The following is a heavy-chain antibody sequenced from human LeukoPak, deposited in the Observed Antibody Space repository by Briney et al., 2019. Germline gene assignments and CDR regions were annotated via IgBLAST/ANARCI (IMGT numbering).Heavy chain of an antibody. CDR3: AKDREGYYYSFAMDV. Sequence: GGSLRLSCAASGFSFTNYGMAWVRQAPGKGLEWLSAINGIGASTYYADSVQGRFTISRDNSKNRLYLQMNSLRAEDTAVYFCAKDREGYYYSFAMDVWGQGTTVTVSS. CDR2: INGIGAST. J-gene: IGHJ6*02. V-gene: IGHV3-23*01. CDR1: GFSFTNYG.